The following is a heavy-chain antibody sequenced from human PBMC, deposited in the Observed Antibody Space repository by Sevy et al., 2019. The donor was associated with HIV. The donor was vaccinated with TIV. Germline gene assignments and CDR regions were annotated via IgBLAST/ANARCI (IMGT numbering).Heavy chain of an antibody. CDR3: GKDMGFYPYNWKSRGDNQYALDV. CDR1: GFNFDDYG. D-gene: IGHD1-20*01. Sequence: GGSMRLSCAASGFNFDDYGMHWVRQAPGRGLEWDSGISWNSSTIGYADSVKGQFTVYRDNANNTLYLQMNSLRTEDTDWNYYGKDMGFYPYNWKSRGDNQYALDVWGQGTTVTVSS. CDR2: ISWNSSTI. V-gene: IGHV3-9*01. J-gene: IGHJ6*02.